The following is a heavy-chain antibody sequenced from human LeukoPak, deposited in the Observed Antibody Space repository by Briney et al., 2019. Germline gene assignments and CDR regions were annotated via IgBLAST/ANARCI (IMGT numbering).Heavy chain of an antibody. V-gene: IGHV4-30-2*01. D-gene: IGHD2-15*01. J-gene: IGHJ4*02. Sequence: ASETLSLTCAVSGGSISSGGYSWSWIRQPPGKGLEWIGYIYHSGSTYYNPSLKSRVTISVDTPKNQFSLRLSSVTAADTAVYYCARVDCSGGSCYVDYWGQGTLVTVSS. CDR1: GGSISSGGYS. CDR2: IYHSGST. CDR3: ARVDCSGGSCYVDY.